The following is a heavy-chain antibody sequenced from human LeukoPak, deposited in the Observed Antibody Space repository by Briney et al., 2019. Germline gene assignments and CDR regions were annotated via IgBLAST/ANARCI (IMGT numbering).Heavy chain of an antibody. Sequence: ASVKVSCKASGYTFTGYYMHWVRQAPGQGLEWMGWINPNSGGTNYAQKFQGWVTMTRDTSVSTAYMELSRLRSDDTAVYYCARVDTAMVKSAFDIWGQGTMVTVSS. D-gene: IGHD5-18*01. CDR2: INPNSGGT. CDR3: ARVDTAMVKSAFDI. V-gene: IGHV1-2*04. J-gene: IGHJ3*02. CDR1: GYTFTGYY.